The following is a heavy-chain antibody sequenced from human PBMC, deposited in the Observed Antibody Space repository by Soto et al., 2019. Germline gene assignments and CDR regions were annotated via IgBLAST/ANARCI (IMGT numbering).Heavy chain of an antibody. Sequence: PSETLSLTCTVSGGSISSYYWSWIRQPPGKGLEWIGYIYYSGSTNYNPSLKSRVTISVDTSKNQFSLKLSSVTAADTAVYYCARDPSGYGYVASFDYWGQGTLVTVSS. V-gene: IGHV4-59*01. J-gene: IGHJ4*02. D-gene: IGHD5-18*01. CDR2: IYYSGST. CDR1: GGSISSYY. CDR3: ARDPSGYGYVASFDY.